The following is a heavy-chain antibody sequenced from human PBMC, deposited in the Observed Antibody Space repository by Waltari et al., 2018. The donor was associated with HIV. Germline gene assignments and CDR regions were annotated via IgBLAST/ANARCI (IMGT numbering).Heavy chain of an antibody. V-gene: IGHV3-33*01. D-gene: IGHD3-3*01. Sequence: QVQLVESGGGVVQPGRSLRLSCVASGFGFSGSGMHWVRQAPGKGLEWVAVIWFDGTNTYYIDSVKGRFTIFRDNSKNMLYLHMNSLRAEDTAVYYCAREGNDFSLENWGRGTLVSVSS. CDR2: IWFDGTNT. CDR3: AREGNDFSLEN. J-gene: IGHJ4*02. CDR1: GFGFSGSG.